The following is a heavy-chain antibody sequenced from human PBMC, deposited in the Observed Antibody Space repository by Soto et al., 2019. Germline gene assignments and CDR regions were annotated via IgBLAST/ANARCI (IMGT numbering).Heavy chain of an antibody. Sequence: GSLRLSCEATGFTFSSHEMNWIRQTPGKRLEWIAKISGSGSIINYADSVKGRFTISRDNVQRTLHLQMDSLRVEDTGVYYCARGGVYWGRGTLVTVSS. V-gene: IGHV3-48*03. D-gene: IGHD2-8*01. CDR2: ISGSGSII. J-gene: IGHJ1*01. CDR1: GFTFSSHE. CDR3: ARGGVY.